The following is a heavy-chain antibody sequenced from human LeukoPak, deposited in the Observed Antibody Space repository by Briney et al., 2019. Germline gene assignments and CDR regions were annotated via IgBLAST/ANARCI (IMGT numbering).Heavy chain of an antibody. V-gene: IGHV4-34*01. J-gene: IGHJ4*02. CDR2: INHSGST. CDR1: GGSVSGYY. CDR3: ARDRGSLGGFDY. D-gene: IGHD3-16*01. Sequence: PSETLSLTCAVYGGSVSGYYWSWIRQPPGKGLEWIGEINHSGSTNYNPSLKSRVTISVDMSKDQFSLKLGSVTAADTAVYYCARDRGSLGGFDYWGQGTLVTVSS.